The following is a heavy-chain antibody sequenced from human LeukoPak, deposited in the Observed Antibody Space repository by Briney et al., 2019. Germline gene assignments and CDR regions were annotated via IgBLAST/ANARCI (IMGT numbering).Heavy chain of an antibody. Sequence: ASVKVSCKASGYTFTGYYMHWARQAPGQGLEWTAWINPNTGGTNYAQRFQGRVTMTRDTSISTAHMELSRLRSDDTAVYYCARGGLEAYFDYWGQGTLVTVSS. V-gene: IGHV1-2*02. CDR2: INPNTGGT. CDR1: GYTFTGYY. D-gene: IGHD3-10*01. CDR3: ARGGLEAYFDY. J-gene: IGHJ4*02.